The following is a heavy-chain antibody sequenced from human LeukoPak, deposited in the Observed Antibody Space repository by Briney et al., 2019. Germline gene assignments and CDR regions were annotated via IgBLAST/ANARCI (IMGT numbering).Heavy chain of an antibody. CDR1: GFTFSNAW. D-gene: IGHD2-21*02. CDR2: IKSRTDGGTT. CDR3: TTRHCGGDCLTIDY. J-gene: IGHJ4*02. V-gene: IGHV3-15*07. Sequence: GSLRLSCAASGFTFSNAWMNWVRQAPGKGLEWVGRIKSRTDGGTTDYAAPVKGRFTISRDDSKNTLYLQMNSLKTEDTAVYYCTTRHCGGDCLTIDYWGQGTLVTVSS.